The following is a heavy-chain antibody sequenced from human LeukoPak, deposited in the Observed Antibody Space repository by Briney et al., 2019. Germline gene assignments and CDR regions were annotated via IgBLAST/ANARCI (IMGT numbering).Heavy chain of an antibody. CDR1: EYSFTDYW. CDR2: IYPGDSDT. V-gene: IGHV5-51*01. D-gene: IGHD5-18*01. CDR3: ARGSNYAHFDY. Sequence: GESPKISCKGSEYSFTDYWIGWVRQMPGKGLEWMGIIYPGDSDTRYSPSFEGQVTISADKSISTAYLQWNGLKASDTAIYYCARGSNYAHFDYWGQGTLVTVSS. J-gene: IGHJ4*02.